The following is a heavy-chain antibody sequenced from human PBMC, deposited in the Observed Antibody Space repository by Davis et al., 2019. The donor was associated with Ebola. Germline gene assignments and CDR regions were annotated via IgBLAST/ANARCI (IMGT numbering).Heavy chain of an antibody. V-gene: IGHV3-23*01. Sequence: PGGSLRLSCAASGFTFSSYAMSWVRQAPGKGLEWVSAIGGSGGSPYYADSVKGRFTISRDDSKNTLYLQMNSLRAEDTAVYYCAKVGGAEQWFPFYFDYWGQGTLVTVSS. CDR2: IGGSGGSP. CDR1: GFTFSSYA. J-gene: IGHJ4*02. D-gene: IGHD6-19*01. CDR3: AKVGGAEQWFPFYFDY.